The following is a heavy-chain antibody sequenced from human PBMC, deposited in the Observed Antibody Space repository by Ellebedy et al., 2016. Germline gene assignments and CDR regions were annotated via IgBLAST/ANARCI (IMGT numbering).Heavy chain of an antibody. Sequence: GGSLRLSCAGSGFSFSGYTMYWVRQAPGKGLEYVSAISANGDVTSYADSVKGRFTISRDISKNTLYLEMGSLRPDDMAVYYCARRDTSSWYFDCWGQGTLVTVSS. V-gene: IGHV3-64*02. D-gene: IGHD6-13*01. CDR2: ISANGDVT. J-gene: IGHJ4*02. CDR3: ARRDTSSWYFDC. CDR1: GFSFSGYT.